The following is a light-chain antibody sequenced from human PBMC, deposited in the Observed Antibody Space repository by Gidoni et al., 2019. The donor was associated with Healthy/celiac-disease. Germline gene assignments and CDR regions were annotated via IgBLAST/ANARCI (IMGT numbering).Light chain of an antibody. V-gene: IGKV2-28*01. CDR1: QSLLHSNGYNY. CDR2: LGS. CDR3: MQALQTSFT. J-gene: IGKJ3*01. Sequence: DIVMTQSPLSLPVTPGEPASISCRSSQSLLHSNGYNYLDWYLQKPGQSPQLLIYLGSNRASGVPDRFSGSGSGTDFTLKISRVEAEDVGVYYFMQALQTSFTFXPXTKVDIK.